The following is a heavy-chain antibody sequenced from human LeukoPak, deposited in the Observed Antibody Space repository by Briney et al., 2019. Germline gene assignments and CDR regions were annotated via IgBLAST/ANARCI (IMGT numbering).Heavy chain of an antibody. V-gene: IGHV3-30*02. CDR3: AKDGNYYDSSGYGDY. J-gene: IGHJ4*02. Sequence: GGSLRLSCAASGFTFSSYGMYWVRQAPGKGLEWVAFIRYDGSNKYYADSVQGRFTISRDNSKNTMYLQMNRLRAEDTAVYYCAKDGNYYDSSGYGDYWGQGTLVTVSS. D-gene: IGHD3-22*01. CDR1: GFTFSSYG. CDR2: IRYDGSNK.